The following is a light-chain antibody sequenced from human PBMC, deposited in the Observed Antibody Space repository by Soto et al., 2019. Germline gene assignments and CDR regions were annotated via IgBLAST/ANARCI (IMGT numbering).Light chain of an antibody. Sequence: DIQMTQSPSTLSASVGDRVTITCRASQSISSWLAWYQQKPGKAPKLLIYDASNLESGVPSMFSGSGSGTEFTLTISSLQPDDFATYYCQQYNSYSPWAFGQGTKVEIK. CDR1: QSISSW. J-gene: IGKJ1*01. CDR3: QQYNSYSPWA. CDR2: DAS. V-gene: IGKV1-5*01.